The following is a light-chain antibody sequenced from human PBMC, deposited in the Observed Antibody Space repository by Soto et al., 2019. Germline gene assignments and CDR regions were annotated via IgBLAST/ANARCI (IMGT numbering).Light chain of an antibody. Sequence: QSVLTQPASVSGSPGQSITISCTGTSSDVGGYNYVSWYQQHPGKAPKLMIYEVSNRPSGVSNRFSGSKSGNTASLTISGLQAETEADYYCSSYTTTSPGVFGGGTKLTVL. CDR2: EVS. CDR1: SSDVGGYNY. J-gene: IGLJ3*02. CDR3: SSYTTTSPGV. V-gene: IGLV2-14*01.